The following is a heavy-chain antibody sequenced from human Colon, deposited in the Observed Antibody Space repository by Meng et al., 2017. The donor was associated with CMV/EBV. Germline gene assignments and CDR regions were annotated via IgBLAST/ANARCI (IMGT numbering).Heavy chain of an antibody. D-gene: IGHD3-22*01. V-gene: IGHV4-34*01. CDR1: GVSLSGYH. Sequence: SETLSLTCAVSGVSLSGYHWSWIRQAPGKDLEWIGDINHNGITKYNPSLKSRLTISVDTSKNQFSLKLSSVTAADTAVYYCARVRITMIVDDWGQGTLVTVSS. CDR2: INHNGIT. J-gene: IGHJ4*02. CDR3: ARVRITMIVDD.